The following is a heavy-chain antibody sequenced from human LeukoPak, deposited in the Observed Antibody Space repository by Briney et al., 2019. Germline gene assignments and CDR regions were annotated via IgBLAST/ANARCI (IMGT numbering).Heavy chain of an antibody. D-gene: IGHD4-17*01. J-gene: IGHJ3*02. CDR3: ARVMTTARAFDI. V-gene: IGHV4-39*07. CDR2: IYYSGST. CDR1: GGSISSSSYY. Sequence: PSETLSLTCTVSGGSISSSSYYWGWIRQPPGRGLEWIGSIYYSGSTYYNPSLKSRVTISVDKSKYQFSLKLSSVTAADTAVYYCARVMTTARAFDIWGQGTMVTVSS.